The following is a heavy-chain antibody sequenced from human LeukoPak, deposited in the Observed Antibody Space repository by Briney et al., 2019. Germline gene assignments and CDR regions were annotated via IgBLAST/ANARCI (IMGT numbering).Heavy chain of an antibody. CDR1: GFTFSSYS. J-gene: IGHJ4*02. D-gene: IGHD3-10*01. Sequence: PGGSLRLSCAASGFTFSSYSMNWVRQAPGRGLEWVPSISSSSSSYIYYADSVKGRFTISRDNAKNSLYLQMNSLRAEDTAVYYCARGSLWFGDPPEGGFDYWGQGTLVTVSS. CDR3: ARGSLWFGDPPEGGFDY. CDR2: ISSSSSSYI. V-gene: IGHV3-21*01.